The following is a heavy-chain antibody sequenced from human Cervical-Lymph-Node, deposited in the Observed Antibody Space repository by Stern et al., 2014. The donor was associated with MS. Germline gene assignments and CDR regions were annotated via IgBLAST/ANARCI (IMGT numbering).Heavy chain of an antibody. CDR3: ARWGRSGWYSVKDY. D-gene: IGHD6-19*01. V-gene: IGHV1-8*01. Sequence: VQLVESGAEVKKPGASVKVSCKASGYTFTSSDIHWVRQATGQGLEWMGWMNPNSGNTGYAQKFQGRGTMTRNTSISTAYMELSSLRSEDTAVYYCARWGRSGWYSVKDYWGQGTLVTVSS. CDR1: GYTFTSSD. J-gene: IGHJ4*02. CDR2: MNPNSGNT.